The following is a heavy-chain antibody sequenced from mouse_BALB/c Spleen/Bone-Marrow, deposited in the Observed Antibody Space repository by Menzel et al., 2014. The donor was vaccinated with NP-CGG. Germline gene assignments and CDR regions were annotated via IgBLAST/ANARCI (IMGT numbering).Heavy chain of an antibody. CDR1: GYTFTSYW. J-gene: IGHJ4*01. Sequence: DLVKTGASVKLSCKASGYTFTSYWINWIKQRPGQGLEWIGRIAPGSGSTYYNEMFKGKATLTVDTSSSTAYIQLSSLSSEDSAVYFCARFPIYYGNYGAMDYWGQGTSVTVPS. D-gene: IGHD2-1*01. CDR3: ARFPIYYGNYGAMDY. V-gene: IGHV1S41*01. CDR2: IAPGSGST.